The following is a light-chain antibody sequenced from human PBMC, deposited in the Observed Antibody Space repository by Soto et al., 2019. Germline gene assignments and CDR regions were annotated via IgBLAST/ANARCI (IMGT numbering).Light chain of an antibody. CDR2: DVS. V-gene: IGLV2-11*01. CDR3: CLYAGSYTFVV. Sequence: QSALTQPRSVSGSPGQSVTISCTGTSSDVGGYHYVSWYQQHPGKAPKLMIYDVSKRPSGVPDRFSGSKSGNTASLNISVIPAANGADSYCCLYAGSYTFVVFGGGTKLPVL. CDR1: SSDVGGYHY. J-gene: IGLJ2*01.